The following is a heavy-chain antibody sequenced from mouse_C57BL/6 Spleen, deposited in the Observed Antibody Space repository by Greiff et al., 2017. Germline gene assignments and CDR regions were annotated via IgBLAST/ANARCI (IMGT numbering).Heavy chain of an antibody. CDR2: LYWDDDK. J-gene: IGHJ4*01. CDR1: GFSLSTSGMD. D-gene: IGHD1-1*01. V-gene: IGHV8-12*01. Sequence: QVPLQESGPGLLQSSQTLSLTCSFSGFSLSTSGMDVIWLRQPSGKGLEWLSHLYWDDDKRYNPSLKSPLTISNNTSRNQVFLKITSVDTADTATYYCARRANYYYGMMDDWGQGTSVTVSS. CDR3: ARRANYYYGMMDD.